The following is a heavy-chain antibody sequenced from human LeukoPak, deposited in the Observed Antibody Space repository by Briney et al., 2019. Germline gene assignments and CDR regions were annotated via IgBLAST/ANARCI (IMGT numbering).Heavy chain of an antibody. D-gene: IGHD3-3*01. V-gene: IGHV4-59*01. CDR1: GGSISSYY. J-gene: IGHJ5*02. CDR2: IYYSGST. CDR3: VRLTYYDFWSGYDNWFDP. Sequence: SETLSLTCTVSGGSISSYYWSWIRQPPGKGLEWIGYIYYSGSTNYNPSLKSRVTISVDTSKNQFSLKLSSVTAADTAVYYCVRLTYYDFWSGYDNWFDPWGQGTLVTVSS.